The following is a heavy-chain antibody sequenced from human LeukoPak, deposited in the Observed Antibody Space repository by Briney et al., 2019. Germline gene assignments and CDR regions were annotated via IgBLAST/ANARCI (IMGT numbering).Heavy chain of an antibody. CDR3: ARLTYYYDSSGYLDAFDI. J-gene: IGHJ3*02. D-gene: IGHD3-22*01. Sequence: PVKVSCKASGGTFTSYAISWVRQAPGHGLEWMGGIIPIFCTANYAQKFQGRVTITADEYTSTAYMELSSLRSEDTAVYYCARLTYYYDSSGYLDAFDIWGQGTMVTVSS. CDR1: GGTFTSYA. V-gene: IGHV1-69*01. CDR2: IIPIFCTA.